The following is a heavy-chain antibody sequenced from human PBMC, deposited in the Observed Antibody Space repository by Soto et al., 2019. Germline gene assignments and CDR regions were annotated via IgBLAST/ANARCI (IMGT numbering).Heavy chain of an antibody. J-gene: IGHJ3*02. CDR3: ARAEGLLDAFDI. CDR1: GFTFRSFG. V-gene: IGHV3-33*01. D-gene: IGHD1-26*01. Sequence: GGSLRLSCEASGFTFRSFGMHWVRQAPGKGLEWVAIIWYDGSNKYYADSVKGRFTISRDNSKNTLYLQMNSLRAEDTAVYYCARAEGLLDAFDIWGQGTMVTVSS. CDR2: IWYDGSNK.